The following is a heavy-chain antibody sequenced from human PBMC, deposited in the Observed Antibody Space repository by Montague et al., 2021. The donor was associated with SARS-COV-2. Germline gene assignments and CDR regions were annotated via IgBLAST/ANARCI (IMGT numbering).Heavy chain of an antibody. Sequence: SLRLSCAASGFSFSSYHMNWVRQAPGKGLEWVSSISPSGDYIYSADSLKGRFIISRDSAKNSLYLQMSSLRAEDTAIYYCARASWIVATVPDYWGQGTLVTVSS. J-gene: IGHJ4*02. CDR1: GFSFSSYH. CDR3: ARASWIVATVPDY. V-gene: IGHV3-21*01. D-gene: IGHD5-12*01. CDR2: ISPSGDYI.